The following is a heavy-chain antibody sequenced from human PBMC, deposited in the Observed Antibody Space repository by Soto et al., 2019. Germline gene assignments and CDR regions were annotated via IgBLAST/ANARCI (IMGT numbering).Heavy chain of an antibody. V-gene: IGHV3-33*01. CDR3: ARVRRYYESTGYPFDI. CDR2: IWYDGTNK. Sequence: QEQLVESGGGVVQPGRSLRLSCAASGFTFINYGMHWVRQAPGKGLEWVAVIWYDGTNKYYADSVKGRFTVSRDNSKNTLYLQMNSLRAEDTAVYYCARVRRYYESTGYPFDIWGQGTVLTVSS. CDR1: GFTFINYG. J-gene: IGHJ3*02. D-gene: IGHD3-22*01.